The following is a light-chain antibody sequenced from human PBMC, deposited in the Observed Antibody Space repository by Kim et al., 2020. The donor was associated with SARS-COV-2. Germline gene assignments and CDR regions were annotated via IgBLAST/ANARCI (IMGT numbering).Light chain of an antibody. J-gene: IGKJ1*01. CDR3: QQRNNWWT. CDR1: RGVSSY. V-gene: IGKV3-11*01. CDR2: DAS. Sequence: SLSPGGRAPPSCRIKRGVSSYLAWYQQKPGQAPRLLIYDASHRAIGIPHRFSGSGSGTDFTLTISRLEPEDFAVYYCQQRNNWWTFGQGTKVDIK.